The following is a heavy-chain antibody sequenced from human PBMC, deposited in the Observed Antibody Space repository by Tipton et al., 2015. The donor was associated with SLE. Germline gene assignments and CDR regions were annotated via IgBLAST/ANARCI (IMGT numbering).Heavy chain of an antibody. CDR1: GYTFTNYD. CDR3: ARWDGATRVFDI. CDR2: MNPNSGNT. J-gene: IGHJ3*02. V-gene: IGHV1-8*01. D-gene: IGHD1-26*01. Sequence: QVQLVQSGAEVKKPGASVKVSCKASGYTFTNYDVNWVRQATGQGLEWMGWMNPNSGNTGYVQKFQGRVTMTRNTSISTAYMELSSLRSEDTAVYYCARWDGATRVFDIWGQGTMVTVSS.